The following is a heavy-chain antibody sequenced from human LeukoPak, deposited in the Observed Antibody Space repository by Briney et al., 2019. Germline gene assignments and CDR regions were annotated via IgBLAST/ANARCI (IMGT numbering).Heavy chain of an antibody. D-gene: IGHD6-19*01. CDR1: GGSISSSSYT. CDR3: ARRITVAGGWFDP. V-gene: IGHV4-39*01. J-gene: IGHJ5*02. Sequence: PSETLSLTCTVSGGSISSSSYTWGWLRQPPGKGLEWVGTIYYSGTTHYNPSLKSRVTISIDTSKNQFSLKLSSVTAADTAVYFCARRITVAGGWFDPWGQGTLVTVSS. CDR2: IYYSGTT.